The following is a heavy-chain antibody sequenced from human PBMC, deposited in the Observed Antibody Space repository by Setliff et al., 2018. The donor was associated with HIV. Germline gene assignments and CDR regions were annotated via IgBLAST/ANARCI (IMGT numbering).Heavy chain of an antibody. CDR2: IFYSGIN. Sequence: PSETLSLTCNVSGGSINSRTHYWGWMRQPPGKGLEWIGSIFYSGINYYNPSPEGRITLSIDLSKNQFSLKLTSVTAADSALYFCVRQSGSFWYVDPWGQGTQVTVSS. D-gene: IGHD1-26*01. CDR3: VRQSGSFWYVDP. CDR1: GGSINSRTHY. J-gene: IGHJ5*02. V-gene: IGHV4-39*01.